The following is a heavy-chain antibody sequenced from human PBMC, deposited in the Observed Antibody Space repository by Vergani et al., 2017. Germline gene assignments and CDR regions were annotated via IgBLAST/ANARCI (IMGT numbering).Heavy chain of an antibody. J-gene: IGHJ4*02. CDR3: ARSRRGSGTYYLSGQD. CDR1: GGTFSSYA. CDR2: IIPIFGTA. V-gene: IGHV1-69*01. Sequence: QVQLVQSGAEVKKPGSSVQVSCKASGGTFSSYAISWVRQAPGQGLEWMGGIIPIFGTANYAQKFQGSVTIIADEATRTAYMVLSSLRAEDTAVYYCARSRRGSGTYYLSGQDWGQGTLVTVSS. D-gene: IGHD3-10*01.